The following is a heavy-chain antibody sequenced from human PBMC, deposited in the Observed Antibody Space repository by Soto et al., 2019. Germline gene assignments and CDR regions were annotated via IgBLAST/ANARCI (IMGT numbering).Heavy chain of an antibody. V-gene: IGHV1-69*06. CDR2: IIPIFGTA. CDR3: ASLYGGNSG. Sequence: RASVKVSCKASGGTFSSYAISWVRQAPGQGLEWMGGIIPIFGTANYAQKFQGRVTITADKSTSTAYMELSSLRSEDTAVYYCASLYGGNSGWGQGTLVTAPQ. J-gene: IGHJ4*02. D-gene: IGHD4-17*01. CDR1: GGTFSSYA.